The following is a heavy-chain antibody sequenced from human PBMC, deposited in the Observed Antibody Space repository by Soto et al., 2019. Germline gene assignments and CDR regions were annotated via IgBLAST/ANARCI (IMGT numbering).Heavy chain of an antibody. CDR3: ARVGVGLAAPRVWPY. Sequence: ASVTVSCTASGYTFTSYGISWVRQAPGQGLEWMAWINPYNGNTKYAEKFLGRVTVTTDTSTATAYMEVRSLTSDDTAVFYCARVGVGLAAPRVWPYWGQGTPVTVSS. CDR1: GYTFTSYG. D-gene: IGHD6-13*01. J-gene: IGHJ4*02. CDR2: INPYNGNT. V-gene: IGHV1-18*01.